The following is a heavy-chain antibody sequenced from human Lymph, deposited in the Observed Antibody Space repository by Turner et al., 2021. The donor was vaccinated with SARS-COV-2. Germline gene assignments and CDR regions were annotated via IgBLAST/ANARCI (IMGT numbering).Heavy chain of an antibody. V-gene: IGHV3-21*01. Sequence: EVKLVESGGGLVKPGGSLRLSCAASGFTFSSYSMNWVRKAPGKGLEGVSSITFTSSYIYYADSVKGRFTISRDNAKNSLYLQMNSLRAEDTAVYYCARGPPDFPYYFDYWGQGTLVTVSS. D-gene: IGHD2-21*02. J-gene: IGHJ4*02. CDR2: ITFTSSYI. CDR1: GFTFSSYS. CDR3: ARGPPDFPYYFDY.